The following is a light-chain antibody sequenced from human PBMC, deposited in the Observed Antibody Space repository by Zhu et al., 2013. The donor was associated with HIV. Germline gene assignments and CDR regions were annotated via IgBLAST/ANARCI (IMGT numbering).Light chain of an antibody. Sequence: EIVLTQSPATLSLSPGERATLSCRASESVSTSLAWYQQKPGQAPRLLIKDASNRATGIPARFSGSGSGTDFTLTISSLEPEDFAVYHCQQRSTWPMTFGQGTRLEI. CDR1: ESVSTS. CDR2: DAS. CDR3: QQRSTWPMT. V-gene: IGKV3-11*01. J-gene: IGKJ5*01.